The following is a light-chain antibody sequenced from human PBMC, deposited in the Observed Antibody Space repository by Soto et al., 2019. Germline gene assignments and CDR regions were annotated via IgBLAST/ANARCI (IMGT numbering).Light chain of an antibody. CDR3: CSYAGSSTFYV. CDR2: EGS. Sequence: LTQPASLSGSPGQSITISCTGASSDVGSYNLVSWYQQHPGKAPKLMIYEGSKRPSGVSNRFSGSKSGNTASLTISGLQDEDEADYYCCSYAGSSTFYVFGTGTKVTVL. V-gene: IGLV2-23*01. CDR1: SSDVGSYNL. J-gene: IGLJ1*01.